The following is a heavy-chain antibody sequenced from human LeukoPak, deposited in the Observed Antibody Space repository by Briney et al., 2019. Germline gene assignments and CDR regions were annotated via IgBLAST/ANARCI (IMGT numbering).Heavy chain of an antibody. CDR2: IYYSGST. V-gene: IGHV4-59*01. Sequence: PSETLSLTCTVSGGSISSYYWSWIRQPPGKGLEWIGYIYYSGSTNYNPSLKNRVTISVKTSKNQFSLKLSSVTAADTAVYYCARGYDGSGYYYRNWYFDLWGRGTLVTVSS. J-gene: IGHJ2*01. CDR1: GGSISSYY. CDR3: ARGYDGSGYYYRNWYFDL. D-gene: IGHD3-22*01.